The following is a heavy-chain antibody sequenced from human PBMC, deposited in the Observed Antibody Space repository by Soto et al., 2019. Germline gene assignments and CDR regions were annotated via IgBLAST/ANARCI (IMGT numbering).Heavy chain of an antibody. CDR1: GFTFSSYA. CDR2: ISYDGSNK. CDR3: ARDHAITIFGVNPAQPTYYGMDV. D-gene: IGHD3-3*01. V-gene: IGHV3-30-3*01. J-gene: IGHJ6*02. Sequence: QVQLVESGGGVVQPGRSLRLSCAASGFTFSSYAMHWVRQAPGKGLEWMAVISYDGSNKYYADSVKGRFTISRDNSKNTLYLQMNSLRAEDTAVYYCARDHAITIFGVNPAQPTYYGMDVWGQGTTVTVSS.